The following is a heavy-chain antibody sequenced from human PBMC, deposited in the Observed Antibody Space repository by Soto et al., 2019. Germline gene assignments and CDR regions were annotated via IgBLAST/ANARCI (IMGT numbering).Heavy chain of an antibody. D-gene: IGHD6-13*01. CDR3: ARDETAALYD. CDR1: GFSFSTYG. J-gene: IGHJ4*02. CDR2: IWNDGSNK. V-gene: IGHV3-33*01. Sequence: QVHLVESGGGVVQPGGSLRLSCAASGFSFSTYGMHWVRRAPGKGLEWVAVIWNDGSNKFYGDSVKGRFTVSRDNSKNTLYLQMNSLSAEDTAEYFCARDETAALYDWGQGTLVTVSP.